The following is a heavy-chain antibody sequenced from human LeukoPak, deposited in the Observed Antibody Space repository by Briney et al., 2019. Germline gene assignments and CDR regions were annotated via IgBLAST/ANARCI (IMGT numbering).Heavy chain of an antibody. CDR3: ASHIVVVVAATGA. Sequence: GGSLRLSCAASGFTFSSYAMSWVRQAPGKGLEWVSAISGSGGSTYYADSVKGRFTISRDNSKNTLYLQMNSLRAEDTAVYYCASHIVVVVAATGAWGQGTLVTVSS. V-gene: IGHV3-23*01. D-gene: IGHD2-15*01. J-gene: IGHJ5*02. CDR1: GFTFSSYA. CDR2: ISGSGGST.